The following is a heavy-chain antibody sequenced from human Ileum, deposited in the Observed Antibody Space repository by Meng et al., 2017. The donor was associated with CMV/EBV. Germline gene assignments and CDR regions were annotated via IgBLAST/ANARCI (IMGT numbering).Heavy chain of an antibody. CDR3: VKDDNDYMGEIGS. CDR1: GFTFMKYA. CDR2: IYTDDVKT. D-gene: IGHD3-16*01. V-gene: IGHV3-23*03. J-gene: IGHJ5*02. Sequence: AASGFTFMKYAMSWVRQAPGKGLEWVSVIYTDDVKTYYADSVKGRFTISRDQSKNTVYLQMNSLRAEDTAIYYCVKDDNDYMGEIGSWGQGTLVTVSS.